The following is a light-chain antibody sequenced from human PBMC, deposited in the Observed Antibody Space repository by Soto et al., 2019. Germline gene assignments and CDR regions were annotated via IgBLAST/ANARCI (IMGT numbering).Light chain of an antibody. CDR3: RQYCSSPPWT. J-gene: IGKJ1*01. Sequence: EIVLTQSPGTLSLSPGERATLSCRASQSVSSNYLAWYQQKPGQAPRVLIYGASSRATGIPDRFSGSGSGTDFTLTISRLEPEDFAVYYCRQYCSSPPWTFGQGTKVEIK. CDR1: QSVSSNY. CDR2: GAS. V-gene: IGKV3-20*01.